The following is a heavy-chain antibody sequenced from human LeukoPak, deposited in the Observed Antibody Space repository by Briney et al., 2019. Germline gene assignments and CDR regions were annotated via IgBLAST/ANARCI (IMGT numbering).Heavy chain of an antibody. Sequence: EASVKVSCKASGYTFTSYYMHWVRQAPGQGLEWMGIINPSGGSTSYAQKFQGRVTMTRDTSTSTVYMELSSLRSEDTAVYYCASGGGYCSGGSCPGVYWGQGTLVTVSS. CDR1: GYTFTSYY. CDR3: ASGGGYCSGGSCPGVY. CDR2: INPSGGST. V-gene: IGHV1-46*01. D-gene: IGHD2-15*01. J-gene: IGHJ4*02.